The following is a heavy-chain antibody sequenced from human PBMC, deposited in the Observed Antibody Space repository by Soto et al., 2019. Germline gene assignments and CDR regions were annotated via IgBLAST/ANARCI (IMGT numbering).Heavy chain of an antibody. Sequence: GGSLRLSCTASGFTFSRYAMSWVRQAPGKGLEWVSAISGSGGSTYYAASVKERFTISRDNSNNTLYLQMNSLRAEDTAVDYCAKGDGIVGASDVHAFDIWGQGRMVTVSS. V-gene: IGHV3-23*01. CDR1: GFTFSRYA. J-gene: IGHJ3*02. CDR3: AKGDGIVGASDVHAFDI. D-gene: IGHD1-26*01. CDR2: ISGSGGST.